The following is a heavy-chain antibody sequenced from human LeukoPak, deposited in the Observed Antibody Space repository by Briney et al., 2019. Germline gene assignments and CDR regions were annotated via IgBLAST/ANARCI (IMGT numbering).Heavy chain of an antibody. CDR1: GGSISSSSYY. Sequence: PSETLSLTCTVSGGSISSSSYYWGWIRQAPGKGLEWVANIKQDGSDKYYVDSVKGRFIISRDNAKNSLYLQMNSLRAEDTAVYYCARGGGNFDSWGQGTLVTVSS. D-gene: IGHD2-15*01. CDR3: ARGGGNFDS. J-gene: IGHJ4*02. CDR2: IKQDGSDK. V-gene: IGHV3-7*01.